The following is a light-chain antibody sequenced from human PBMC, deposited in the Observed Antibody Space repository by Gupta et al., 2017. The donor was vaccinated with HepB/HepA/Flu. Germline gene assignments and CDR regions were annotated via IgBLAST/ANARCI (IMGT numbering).Light chain of an antibody. CDR3: QQYDNWYT. J-gene: IGKJ2*01. Sequence: RVMTQSPATLSVSPGERATLSCRASQSLGSDLAWYQQKPGQAPRLLIYGASTGATGIPARFSGSGSGTEFTLTISSLQSEDSAVYYCQQYDNWYTFGQGTKLEIK. CDR2: GAS. CDR1: QSLGSD. V-gene: IGKV3-15*01.